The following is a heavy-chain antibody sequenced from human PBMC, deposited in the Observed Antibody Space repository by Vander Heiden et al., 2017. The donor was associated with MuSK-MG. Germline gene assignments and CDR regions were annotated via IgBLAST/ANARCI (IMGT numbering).Heavy chain of an antibody. CDR3: ATLSEYRGHFDY. CDR2: VYPVDSDV. J-gene: IGHJ4*02. CDR1: GSNFLSHW. Sequence: EVQLVQSGAEVKKPGESLKISCEGSGSNFLSHWVAWVRQKPGKGLELMGIVYPVDSDVRYSPSFQGQVTFSVDKSISTAYLQWSSLKASDTAMYYCATLSEYRGHFDYWGQGTLVTVS. V-gene: IGHV5-51*01. D-gene: IGHD1-26*01.